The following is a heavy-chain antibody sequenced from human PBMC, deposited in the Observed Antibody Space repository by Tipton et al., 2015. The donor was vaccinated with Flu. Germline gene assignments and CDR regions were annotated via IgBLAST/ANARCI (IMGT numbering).Heavy chain of an antibody. J-gene: IGHJ5*02. D-gene: IGHD4-11*01. CDR2: VSRSGDT. V-gene: IGHV4-38-2*01. Sequence: TLSLTCAVSGDSISSDYYWGWIRQFPGKGLEWIGSVSRSGDTNYNPSLESRVSISIDASKNHFFLKMKSVTAADKAVYYCVRRDYSNYVSDPKSWFDPRGQGTLVTVSS. CDR3: VRRDYSNYVSDPKSWFDP. CDR1: GDSISSDYY.